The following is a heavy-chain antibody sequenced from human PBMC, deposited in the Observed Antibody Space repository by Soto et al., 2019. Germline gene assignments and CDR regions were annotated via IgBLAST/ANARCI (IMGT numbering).Heavy chain of an antibody. J-gene: IGHJ6*02. D-gene: IGHD3-22*01. CDR3: AREGSGYQNYYSYVIDV. CDR1: GDSVSGNSGA. V-gene: IGHV6-1*01. CDR2: TYYRSKWYI. Sequence: SQTLSLTCAISGDSVSGNSGAWNWIRQSPSRGLEWLGRTYYRSKWYIDYAVSVKSRITINPDTSKNQFSLQLNSVTPEDAAVYYCAREGSGYQNYYSYVIDVWGQGTTVTVSS.